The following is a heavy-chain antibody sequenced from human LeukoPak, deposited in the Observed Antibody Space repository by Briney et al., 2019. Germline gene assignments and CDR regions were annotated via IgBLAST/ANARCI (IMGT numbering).Heavy chain of an antibody. D-gene: IGHD1-14*01. Sequence: GGSLRLSCAASGFTFSSYAMSWVRQAPGKGLEWVSAIRGSGGSTYYADSVKGRFTISRDNSKNTLYLQMNSLRAEDTAVYYCARVPGSWFDPWGQGTLVTVSS. CDR3: ARVPGSWFDP. J-gene: IGHJ5*02. CDR2: IRGSGGST. CDR1: GFTFSSYA. V-gene: IGHV3-23*01.